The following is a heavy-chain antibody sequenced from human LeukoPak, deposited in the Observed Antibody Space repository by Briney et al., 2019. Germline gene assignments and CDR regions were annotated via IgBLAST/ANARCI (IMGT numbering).Heavy chain of an antibody. CDR3: ARLWADTAY. J-gene: IGHJ4*02. Sequence: GASVKVSCKASGYTFTTYSITWVRQAPGQGREWMGWISGANGDTNYAEKFQGRITMTTDSSTSTAYMDLRSLTPDDTGLYYCARLWADTAYWGQGTLVTVSS. V-gene: IGHV1-18*01. CDR2: ISGANGDT. CDR1: GYTFTTYS. D-gene: IGHD1-26*01.